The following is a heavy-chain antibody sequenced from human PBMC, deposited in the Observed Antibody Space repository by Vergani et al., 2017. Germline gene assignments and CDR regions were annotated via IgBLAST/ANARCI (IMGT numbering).Heavy chain of an antibody. Sequence: QLQLQESGSGLVKPSQTLSLTCAVSGGSISSGGYSWSWIRQPPGKGLEWIGYIYHSGSTYYNPSLKSRVTISVARSKNQCSLKLCSVTAVDTAVYYCATKSSTYYDFWSGYYTGTVYYYYYMDFWGKGTTVTVSS. J-gene: IGHJ6*03. V-gene: IGHV4-30-2*01. CDR2: IYHSGST. CDR3: ATKSSTYYDFWSGYYTGTVYYYYYMDF. D-gene: IGHD3-3*01. CDR1: GGSISSGGYS.